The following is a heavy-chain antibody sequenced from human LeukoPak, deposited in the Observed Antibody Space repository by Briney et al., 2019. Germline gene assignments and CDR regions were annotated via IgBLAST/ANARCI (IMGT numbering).Heavy chain of an antibody. D-gene: IGHD3-3*02. V-gene: IGHV4-4*02. CDR2: IYHSGST. CDR1: GGSISSSNW. Sequence: SETLSLTCAVSGGSISSSNWWSWVRQPPGKGLEWIGEIYHSGSTNYNPSLKSRVTISVDKSKNQFSLKLSSVTAADTAVYYCARDSLSAPGYYYYMDVWGKGTTVTVSS. J-gene: IGHJ6*03. CDR3: ARDSLSAPGYYYYMDV.